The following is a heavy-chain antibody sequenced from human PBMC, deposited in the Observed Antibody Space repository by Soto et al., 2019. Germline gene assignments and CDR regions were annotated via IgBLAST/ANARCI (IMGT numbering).Heavy chain of an antibody. Sequence: SETLSLTCTVSGGSISSYYWSWIRQPPGKGLEWIWYIYYSGSTNYNPSLMSRVTIPVDTSKNQFSLKLSSVTAADTAVYYCARSYYDFWSGYYTTDYYYYMDVWGKGTTVTVSS. D-gene: IGHD3-3*01. V-gene: IGHV4-59*01. CDR1: GGSISSYY. CDR2: IYYSGST. CDR3: ARSYYDFWSGYYTTDYYYYMDV. J-gene: IGHJ6*03.